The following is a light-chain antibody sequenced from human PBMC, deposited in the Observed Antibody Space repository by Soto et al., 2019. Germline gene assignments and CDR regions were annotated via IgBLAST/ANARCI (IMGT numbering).Light chain of an antibody. Sequence: EIVLTQSPGTLSLSPGDRATLSCRASQSVSRNYLAWYQQKPGQAPRLLIYGASSRATGIPDRFSGSGFGTDFTLTISRLEPEDFAVYYCQHYDTSPPLTFGGGTQVEIK. J-gene: IGKJ4*01. CDR3: QHYDTSPPLT. CDR1: QSVSRNY. CDR2: GAS. V-gene: IGKV3-20*01.